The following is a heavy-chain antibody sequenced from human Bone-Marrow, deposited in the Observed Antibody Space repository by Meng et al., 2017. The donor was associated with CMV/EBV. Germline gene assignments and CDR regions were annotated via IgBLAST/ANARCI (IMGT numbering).Heavy chain of an antibody. Sequence: GESLKISCAASGFTFSSYSMNWVRQAPGKGLEWVSSISSSSSYIYYADSVKGRFTISRDNSKNTLHLQMNSLRPEDTAVYFCAKDSCSSISCYKGGIDYWGQGTLVTVSS. J-gene: IGHJ4*02. CDR2: ISSSSSYI. CDR3: AKDSCSSISCYKGGIDY. CDR1: GFTFSSYS. D-gene: IGHD2-2*01. V-gene: IGHV3-21*01.